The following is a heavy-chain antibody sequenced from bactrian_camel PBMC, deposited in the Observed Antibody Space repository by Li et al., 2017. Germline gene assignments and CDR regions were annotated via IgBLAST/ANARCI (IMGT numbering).Heavy chain of an antibody. J-gene: IGHJ6*01. Sequence: VQLVESGGDSMQAGGSLRLSCIVSGYPYLTFSSYCMGWFRQAPGKERELVARIATGSGSTYYADSVKGRFTISQVNAENTLYLDMHSLKSEDTGTYYCAADPAEQALGTIARPDFGYWGDGTQVTVS. CDR3: AADPAEQALGTIARPDFGY. D-gene: IGHD3*01. CDR2: IATGSGST. V-gene: IGHV3S1*01. CDR1: GYPYLTFSSYC.